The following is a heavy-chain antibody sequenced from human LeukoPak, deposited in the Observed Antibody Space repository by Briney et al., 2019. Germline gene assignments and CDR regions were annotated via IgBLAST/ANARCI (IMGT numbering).Heavy chain of an antibody. CDR2: VYTDGST. CDR1: GFTVSNNY. V-gene: IGHV3-53*01. Sequence: GGSLRLSCAASGFTVSNNYMSWVRQAPGKGLEWVSVVYTDGSTYYADSVKGRFTISRDISKNTVYLQMNSLRAEGTAVYYCARDHYYWGQGTLVTVSS. CDR3: ARDHYY. J-gene: IGHJ4*02.